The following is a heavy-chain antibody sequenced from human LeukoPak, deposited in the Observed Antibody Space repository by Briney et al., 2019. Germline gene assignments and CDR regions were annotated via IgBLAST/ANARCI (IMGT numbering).Heavy chain of an antibody. Sequence: GASVKVSCKASGYTFTGYYMHWVRQAPGQGLEWLGIINLTGGSTNYAQKFQGRVTMTRDTSTSTVYMELSSLSSEDTAVYYCARDDSSGYCPYWGQGTLVTVSS. CDR3: ARDDSSGYCPY. D-gene: IGHD3-22*01. CDR1: GYTFTGYY. V-gene: IGHV1-46*01. CDR2: INLTGGST. J-gene: IGHJ4*02.